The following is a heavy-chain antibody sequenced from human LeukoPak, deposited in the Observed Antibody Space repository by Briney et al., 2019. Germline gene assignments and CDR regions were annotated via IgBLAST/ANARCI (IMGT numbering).Heavy chain of an antibody. CDR3: ARPWDYGGMFDP. CDR1: GFTLSSYW. CDR2: IKQDGSEK. D-gene: IGHD4-23*01. Sequence: PGGSLRLSCAASGFTLSSYWMYWVRQAPGKGLEWVANIKQDGSEKYYVDSVKGRFTISRDNAKNSLYLQMSSLRAEDTAVYYCARPWDYGGMFDPWGQGTLVTVSS. V-gene: IGHV3-7*01. J-gene: IGHJ5*02.